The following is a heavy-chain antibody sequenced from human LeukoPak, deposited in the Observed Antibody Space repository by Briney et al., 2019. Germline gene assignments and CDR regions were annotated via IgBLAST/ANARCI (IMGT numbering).Heavy chain of an antibody. CDR1: GYTFTGCY. Sequence: ASVKVSCKASGYTFTGCYMHWVRQAPGQGLEWMGWINPNSGGTNYAQKFQGRVTMTRDTSISTAYMELSRLRSDDTAVYYCARDGGSGYLDDYWGQGTLVTVSS. V-gene: IGHV1-2*02. CDR2: INPNSGGT. J-gene: IGHJ4*02. D-gene: IGHD3-3*01. CDR3: ARDGGSGYLDDY.